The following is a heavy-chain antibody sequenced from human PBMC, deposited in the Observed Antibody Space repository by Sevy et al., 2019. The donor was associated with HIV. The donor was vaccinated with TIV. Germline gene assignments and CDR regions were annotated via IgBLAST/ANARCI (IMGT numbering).Heavy chain of an antibody. V-gene: IGHV3-30*18. D-gene: IGHD6-19*01. CDR3: AKARWSIAVAGWYYFDY. CDR2: ISYDGSNK. J-gene: IGHJ4*02. CDR1: GFTFSSYG. Sequence: GGSLRLSCAASGFTFSSYGMHWVRQAPGKGLVWVAVISYDGSNKYYADSVKGRFTISRDNSKNTLYLQMNSLRAEDTAVYYCAKARWSIAVAGWYYFDYWGQGTLVTVSS.